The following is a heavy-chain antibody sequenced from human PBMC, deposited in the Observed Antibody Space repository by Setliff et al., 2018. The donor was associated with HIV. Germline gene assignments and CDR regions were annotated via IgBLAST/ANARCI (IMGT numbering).Heavy chain of an antibody. CDR2: IIPIFGKT. CDR3: AENRSPSIFSAPTNAFDI. V-gene: IGHV1-69*06. J-gene: IGHJ3*02. D-gene: IGHD3-9*01. Sequence: SVKVSCKGFGGTFSTYSLSWVRQAPGQGLEWMGGIIPIFGKTNYAQKFQGRVTITADKSTTTAFMDLSGLRSEDTAVFYCAENRSPSIFSAPTNAFDIWGQGTMVTVSS. CDR1: GGTFSTYS.